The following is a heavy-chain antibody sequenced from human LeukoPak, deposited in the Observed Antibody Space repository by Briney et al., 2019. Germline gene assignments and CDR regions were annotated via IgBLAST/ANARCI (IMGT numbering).Heavy chain of an antibody. CDR3: SRESGAFSPFGY. D-gene: IGHD1-26*01. J-gene: IGHJ4*02. V-gene: IGHV4-4*02. CDR1: GGSISSTNW. CDR2: ISLSGLT. Sequence: SGTLSLTCGVSGGSISSTNWYSWVRQPPEQGLEWIGEISLSGLTNYNPSLKSRVTMSLDKSKNLLSLTLTSVTAADTAVYYCSRESGAFSPFGYWGQGTLVTVTS.